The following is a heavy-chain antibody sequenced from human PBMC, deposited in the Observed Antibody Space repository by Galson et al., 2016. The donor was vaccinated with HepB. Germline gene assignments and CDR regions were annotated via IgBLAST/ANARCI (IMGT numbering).Heavy chain of an antibody. Sequence: SLRLSCAVSGFTFSDYGMSWFRQALGKGLEWVGFIRSKAYGGTTEYAASVKGRFIISTDDSKSIAYLQMNSLKTEDTAVYYCSRTWESPPPYYYYYMDVWGKGTTVTVSS. J-gene: IGHJ6*03. CDR3: SRTWESPPPYYYYYMDV. CDR1: GFTFSDYG. V-gene: IGHV3-49*03. D-gene: IGHD1-26*01. CDR2: IRSKAYGGTT.